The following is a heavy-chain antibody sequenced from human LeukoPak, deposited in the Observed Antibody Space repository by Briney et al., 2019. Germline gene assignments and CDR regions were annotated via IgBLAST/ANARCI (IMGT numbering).Heavy chain of an antibody. CDR2: ISTGGSTI. V-gene: IGHV3-48*03. Sequence: PGGSLRLSCAASGFTFSSYEMNWVRQAPGKGLEWASYISTGGSTIYYADSVKGRFTISRDNAKNSLYLQMNSLRAEDTAVYYCARGPAGYSGYDYFDYWGQGTLVTVSS. D-gene: IGHD5-12*01. CDR1: GFTFSSYE. J-gene: IGHJ4*02. CDR3: ARGPAGYSGYDYFDY.